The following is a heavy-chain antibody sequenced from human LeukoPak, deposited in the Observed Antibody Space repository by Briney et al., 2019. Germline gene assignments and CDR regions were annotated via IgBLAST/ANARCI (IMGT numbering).Heavy chain of an antibody. Sequence: GRSLRLSCAASGFTVSTNYMNWVRQAPGKGLEWVSVVYSVGSTYYADSVKGRFTISRDNSKNTVYLQMNSLRAEDTAIYYCARGYDYGDYFDYWGQGTLVTVSA. CDR2: VYSVGST. CDR1: GFTVSTNY. D-gene: IGHD4-17*01. J-gene: IGHJ4*02. V-gene: IGHV3-53*01. CDR3: ARGYDYGDYFDY.